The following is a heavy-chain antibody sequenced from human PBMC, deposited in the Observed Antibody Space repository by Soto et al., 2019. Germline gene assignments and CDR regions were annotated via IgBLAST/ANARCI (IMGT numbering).Heavy chain of an antibody. CDR1: GYTFSNYG. Sequence: QVQLVQSGAEVRKPGASVKVSCKGFGYTFSNYGISWVRQAPGQGLKWMASISAYNGNTKYAPNVLGRGTLTTDTSTLTAYMELRSLRSADTAVYYCARKGLRLGEYDAFAMWGQGTRVTVSS. D-gene: IGHD3-16*01. J-gene: IGHJ3*02. CDR2: ISAYNGNT. V-gene: IGHV1-18*01. CDR3: ARKGLRLGEYDAFAM.